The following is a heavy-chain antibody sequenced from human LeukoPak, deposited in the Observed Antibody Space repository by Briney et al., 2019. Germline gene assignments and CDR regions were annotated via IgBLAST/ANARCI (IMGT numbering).Heavy chain of an antibody. CDR1: GYTFTGYY. CDR2: INPNSGGT. Sequence: GASVKVSCKASGYTFTGYYMHWVRQAPGQGLEWMGWINPNSGGTNYAQKFQGRVTMTRDTSISTAYMELSRLRSDDTAVYYCARGIYGDYMYYFDYWGQGTLVTVSS. V-gene: IGHV1-2*02. J-gene: IGHJ4*02. D-gene: IGHD4-17*01. CDR3: ARGIYGDYMYYFDY.